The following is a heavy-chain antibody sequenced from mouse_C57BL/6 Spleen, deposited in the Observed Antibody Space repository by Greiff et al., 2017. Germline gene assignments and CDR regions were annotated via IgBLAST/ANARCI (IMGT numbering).Heavy chain of an antibody. J-gene: IGHJ4*01. CDR1: GYTFTSSW. Sequence: QVQLQQPGAELVKPGASVKLSCKASGYTFTSSWMHWVKQRPGQGLEWIGMIHPNSGSTNYNEKFKSKATLTVDKSSSTAYMQLSSLTSEDSAVYYCAREGMNYYAMDYWGQGTSVTVSS. CDR3: AREGMNYYAMDY. V-gene: IGHV1-64*01. CDR2: IHPNSGST.